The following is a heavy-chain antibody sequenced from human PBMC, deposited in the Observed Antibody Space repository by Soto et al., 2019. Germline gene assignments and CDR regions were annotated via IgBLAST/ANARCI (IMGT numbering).Heavy chain of an antibody. D-gene: IGHD3-10*01. CDR1: GGSISSSSYY. CDR3: ARDSITMVRGVITYYGMDV. CDR2: IYYSGST. V-gene: IGHV4-39*02. Sequence: SETLSLTCTVSGGSISSSSYYWGWIRQPPGKGLEWIGSIYYSGSTYYNPSLKSRVTISVDTSKNQFSLKLSSVTAADTAVYYCARDSITMVRGVITYYGMDVWGQGTTVT. J-gene: IGHJ6*02.